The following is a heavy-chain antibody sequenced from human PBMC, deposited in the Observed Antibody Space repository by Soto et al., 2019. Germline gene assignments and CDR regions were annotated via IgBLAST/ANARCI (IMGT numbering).Heavy chain of an antibody. J-gene: IGHJ6*02. CDR3: ARDTRKELWAEGLTAMDV. CDR2: ISAYNGQT. V-gene: IGHV1-18*01. CDR1: AYSYTSYG. Sequence: QVQLVQSGPEVKKPGASVNVSCKASAYSYTSYGISWVRQAPGQGLEWMGWISAYNGQTNYAQKFRGRVTFTTDASTSTAFMHLRSLRSDATAMYYCARDTRKELWAEGLTAMDVWGQGTTVTV. D-gene: IGHD3-16*01.